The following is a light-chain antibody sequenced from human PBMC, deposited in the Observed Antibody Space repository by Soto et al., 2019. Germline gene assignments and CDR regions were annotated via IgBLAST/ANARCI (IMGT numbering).Light chain of an antibody. CDR1: QSVSSF. CDR2: DSS. Sequence: EIVLTQSPATLSLSPGERATLSCRASQSVSSFLAWYQQKPGQAPRLLIYDSSNRATGIPVRFSGSGSGTDFTLTISSLEPEDFAVYYCQQRSKWPWTFGQGTKGEIK. CDR3: QQRSKWPWT. J-gene: IGKJ1*01. V-gene: IGKV3-11*01.